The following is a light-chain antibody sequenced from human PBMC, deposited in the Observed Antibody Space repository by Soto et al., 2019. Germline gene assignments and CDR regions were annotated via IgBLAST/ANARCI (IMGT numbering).Light chain of an antibody. V-gene: IGLV1-47*01. Sequence: QAVVTQPPSASGTPGQRIIISCSGSSSNIGSHNVYWYQHLPRTAPKLLIHRNDQRPSGVPDRFSASKSGTSVSLAIAGLRSEDEGDYYCATWNYGLNGHVSGTGTQLTVL. CDR1: SSNIGSHN. CDR3: ATWNYGLNGHV. CDR2: RND. J-gene: IGLJ1*01.